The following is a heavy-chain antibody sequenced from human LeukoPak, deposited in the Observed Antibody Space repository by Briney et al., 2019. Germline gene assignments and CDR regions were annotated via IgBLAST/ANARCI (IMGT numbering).Heavy chain of an antibody. CDR3: ARDKRSVNWFDP. J-gene: IGHJ5*02. D-gene: IGHD4-17*01. Sequence: GGSLRLSCAVSGFTFSSYSMNWVRQAPGKGLEWVSYISSSSGTIYYADSVKGRFTVSRDNAKNSLYLQMNSLRAEDTAVCYCARDKRSVNWFDPWGHGTLVTVSS. CDR1: GFTFSSYS. CDR2: ISSSSGTI. V-gene: IGHV3-48*01.